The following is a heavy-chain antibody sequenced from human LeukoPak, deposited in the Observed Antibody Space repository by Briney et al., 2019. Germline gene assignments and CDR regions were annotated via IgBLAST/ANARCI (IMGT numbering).Heavy chain of an antibody. J-gene: IGHJ5*02. CDR2: IYHSGST. V-gene: IGHV4-38-2*01. CDR1: GYSISSGYY. CDR3: ARGGDWFDP. D-gene: IGHD3-16*01. Sequence: SETLSLTCAVSGYSISSGYYWGWIRQPPGKGLEWIGSIYHSGSTYYNPSLKSRVTISVDTSKNQFSLKLSSVTAADTAVYYCARGGDWFDPWGQGTLVTVSS.